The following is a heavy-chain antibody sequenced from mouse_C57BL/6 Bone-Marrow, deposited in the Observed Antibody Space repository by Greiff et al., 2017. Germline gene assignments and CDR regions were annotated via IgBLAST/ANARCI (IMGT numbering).Heavy chain of an antibody. D-gene: IGHD2-12*01. CDR2: INPSSGYT. Sequence: VQLQQSGAELAKPGASVKLSCKASGYTFTSYWMHWVKQRPGQGLEWIGYINPSSGYTKYNQKFKDKATLTADKSSSTAYMQLSSLTYEDSAVYYCARVAYDEKVWFAYWGQGTLVTVSA. CDR3: ARVAYDEKVWFAY. CDR1: GYTFTSYW. J-gene: IGHJ3*01. V-gene: IGHV1-7*01.